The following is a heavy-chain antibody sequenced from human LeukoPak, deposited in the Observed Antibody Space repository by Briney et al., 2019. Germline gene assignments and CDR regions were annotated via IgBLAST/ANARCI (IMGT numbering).Heavy chain of an antibody. Sequence: GSSVKVSCKASGGTFSSYAISWVRQAPGQGLEWMGRIIPIFGIANYAQKFQGRVTITADKSTSTAYMELSSLRSEDTAVYYYARFTRFQYYDFWSGLDYYGMDVWGQGTTVTVS. V-gene: IGHV1-69*04. D-gene: IGHD3-3*01. CDR3: ARFTRFQYYDFWSGLDYYGMDV. J-gene: IGHJ6*02. CDR2: IIPIFGIA. CDR1: GGTFSSYA.